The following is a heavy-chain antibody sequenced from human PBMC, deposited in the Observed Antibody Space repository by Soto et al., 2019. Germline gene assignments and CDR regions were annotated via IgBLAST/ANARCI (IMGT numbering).Heavy chain of an antibody. J-gene: IGHJ6*02. Sequence: SETLSLTCTVSGGSISSYYWSWIRQPPGKGLEWIGYIYYSGSTNYNPSLKSRVTISVDTSKNQFSLKLSSVTAEHTAVYYCARGRYCSSTSCYTNYSYYGMDVWGQGTTVTAP. CDR3: ARGRYCSSTSCYTNYSYYGMDV. V-gene: IGHV4-59*01. CDR2: IYYSGST. D-gene: IGHD2-2*01. CDR1: GGSISSYY.